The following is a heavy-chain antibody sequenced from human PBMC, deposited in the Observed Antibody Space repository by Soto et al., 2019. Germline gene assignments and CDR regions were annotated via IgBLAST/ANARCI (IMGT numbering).Heavy chain of an antibody. V-gene: IGHV3-23*01. Sequence: EVQLLDSGGGLVQPGGSLRLSCAASGFTLSSYAMSWVRQAPGMGLEWVSTVSDSTYYADSVRGRFAISRDNSENTLYLQMNSLRVEDSAVYYCARSLGPSSHFFDYWGQGTLVTVSS. D-gene: IGHD2-2*01. CDR1: GFTLSSYA. CDR2: VSDST. CDR3: ARSLGPSSHFFDY. J-gene: IGHJ4*02.